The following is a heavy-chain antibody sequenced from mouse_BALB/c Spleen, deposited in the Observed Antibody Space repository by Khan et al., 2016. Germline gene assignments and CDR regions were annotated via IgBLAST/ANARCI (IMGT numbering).Heavy chain of an antibody. D-gene: IGHD2-12*01. V-gene: IGHV14-3*02. CDR3: ARSPYNDDVGFAY. CDR1: GFNIKDTY. CDR2: IDPANGNT. J-gene: IGHJ3*01. Sequence: VQLQQSGAELVKPGASVKLSCTASGFNIKDTYMHWVKQRPEQGLEWIGRIDPANGNTKYDPKFQGKAPITADTSSNTAYLQLSSLTSEDTAVYYCARSPYNDDVGFAYWGQGTLVTVSA.